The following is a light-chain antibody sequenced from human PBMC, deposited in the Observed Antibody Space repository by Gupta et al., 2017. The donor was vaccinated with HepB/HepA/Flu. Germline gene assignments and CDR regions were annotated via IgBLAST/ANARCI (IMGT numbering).Light chain of an antibody. J-gene: IGLJ2*01. Sequence: QSALTHPPSASGSPGQSVPISCTGTSSDVGGYNYVSWYQQHPGKAPKLMIYEVSKRPSGVPDRFSGSKSGNTASLTVSGLQAEDEADYYCSSYAGSNNWVVFGGGTKLTVL. CDR3: SSYAGSNNWVV. V-gene: IGLV2-8*01. CDR2: EVS. CDR1: SSDVGGYNY.